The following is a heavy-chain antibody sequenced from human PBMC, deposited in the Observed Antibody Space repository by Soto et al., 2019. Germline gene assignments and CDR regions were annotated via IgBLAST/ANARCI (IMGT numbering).Heavy chain of an antibody. Sequence: LRLSCVASGFRFSSYAMSWVRQAPGEGLEWVSVISGRDGSTYYADFVKGRFTISRDDSRNTLYLQMHSLRAEDTAVYYCARDRERDAWYEDYWGQGTLVTVSS. V-gene: IGHV3-23*01. CDR3: ARDRERDAWYEDY. CDR2: ISGRDGST. CDR1: GFRFSSYA. J-gene: IGHJ4*02. D-gene: IGHD6-13*01.